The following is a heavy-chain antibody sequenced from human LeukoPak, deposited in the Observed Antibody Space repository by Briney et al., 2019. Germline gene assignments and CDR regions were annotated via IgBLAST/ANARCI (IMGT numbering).Heavy chain of an antibody. V-gene: IGHV5-51*01. CDR1: GHSFSTDW. Sequence: PGDSLKISCKGSGHSFSTDWIAWGRQMPGKGLEWMGVIYAGDADTRYSPSFQGRVTISADKSLNTAYLQWTNLKASDTAMYYCARFRGELMDGFDFWGQGTLVTVSS. D-gene: IGHD1-7*01. J-gene: IGHJ4*02. CDR2: IYAGDADT. CDR3: ARFRGELMDGFDF.